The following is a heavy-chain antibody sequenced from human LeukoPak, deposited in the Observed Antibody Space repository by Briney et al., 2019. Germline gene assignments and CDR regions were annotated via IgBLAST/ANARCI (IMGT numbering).Heavy chain of an antibody. CDR1: GGSISSYY. CDR2: IYTSGST. J-gene: IGHJ4*02. V-gene: IGHV4-4*07. D-gene: IGHD2-15*01. CDR3: ARVALGYCSGGSCYEVGYDY. Sequence: PSETLSLTCTVSGGSISSYYWSWIRQPPGKGLEWIGRIYTSGSTNYNPSLKSRVTMSVDTSKNQFSLKLSSVTAADTAVYYCARVALGYCSGGSCYEVGYDYWGQGTLVTVSS.